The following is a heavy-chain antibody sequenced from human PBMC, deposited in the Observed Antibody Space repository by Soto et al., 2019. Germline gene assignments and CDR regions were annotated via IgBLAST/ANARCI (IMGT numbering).Heavy chain of an antibody. Sequence: EVQLVETGGGLIQPGGSLDLSLQPLGFTVSTNTIGWVRQAPGKGLEWASVLNRGGSTYYADSVKGRFTISRDNSKNTLYLQMSSLRAEDTAVYYCARPYDYSFPSAMDVWGQGTTVTVSS. V-gene: IGHV3-53*02. CDR2: LNRGGST. CDR3: ARPYDYSFPSAMDV. D-gene: IGHD4-4*01. CDR1: GFTVSTNT. J-gene: IGHJ6*02.